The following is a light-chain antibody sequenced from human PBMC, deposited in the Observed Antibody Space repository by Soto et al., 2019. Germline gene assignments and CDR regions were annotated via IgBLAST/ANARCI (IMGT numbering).Light chain of an antibody. CDR3: RSFTSNRIYV. CDR1: NNDIGTYDY. Sequence: QSALTQPTSVSGSPGRSVTISCTGNNNDIGTYDYVSWYQQHPGRAPRLLIHGVTTRPSGISGRFSASKSGLTASLTISGLQPEDEAYYYCRSFTSNRIYVFGPGTKVTVL. V-gene: IGLV2-14*03. J-gene: IGLJ1*01. CDR2: GVT.